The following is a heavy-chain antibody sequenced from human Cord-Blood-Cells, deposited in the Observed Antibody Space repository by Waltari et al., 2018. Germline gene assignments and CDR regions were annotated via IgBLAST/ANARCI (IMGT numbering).Heavy chain of an antibody. CDR1: GYTFTSYD. Sequence: QVQLVQSGAEVKKPGASVKVSCKASGYTFTSYDINWVRQATGQGLEWMGWMNPNSGNTGYAQKFQGRVTITRNTSISTAYMELSSLRSEDTAVYYCARGEYSSSCISSLGYFQHWGQGTLVTVSS. CDR3: ARGEYSSSCISSLGYFQH. V-gene: IGHV1-8*03. D-gene: IGHD6-13*01. CDR2: MNPNSGNT. J-gene: IGHJ1*01.